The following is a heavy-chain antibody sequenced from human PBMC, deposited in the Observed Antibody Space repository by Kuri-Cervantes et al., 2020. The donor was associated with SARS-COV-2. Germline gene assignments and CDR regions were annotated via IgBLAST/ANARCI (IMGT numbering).Heavy chain of an antibody. Sequence: ASVKVSCKASGYTFTTYDINWVRQAPGQGLEWMGWISAYNGNTNYAQKFQGRVTITADKSTSTAYMELSSLRSEDTAVYYCARGPGIAVAHLYWGQGTLVTVSS. CDR3: ARGPGIAVAHLY. CDR1: GYTFTTYD. J-gene: IGHJ4*02. CDR2: ISAYNGNT. V-gene: IGHV1-18*01. D-gene: IGHD6-19*01.